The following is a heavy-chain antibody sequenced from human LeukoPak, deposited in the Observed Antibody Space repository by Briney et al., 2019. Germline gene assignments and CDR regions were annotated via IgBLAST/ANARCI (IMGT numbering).Heavy chain of an antibody. J-gene: IGHJ4*02. V-gene: IGHV1-2*02. D-gene: IGHD3-10*01. CDR3: ARDSTSYYYGSGSYSDY. Sequence: AASVKVSFKASGYTFTCYYMHWVRPAPGQGLEWMGWINPNSGGTNYAQKFQGRVTMTRDTSISTAYMELSRLRSDDTAVYYCARDSTSYYYGSGSYSDYWGQGTLVTVSS. CDR2: INPNSGGT. CDR1: GYTFTCYY.